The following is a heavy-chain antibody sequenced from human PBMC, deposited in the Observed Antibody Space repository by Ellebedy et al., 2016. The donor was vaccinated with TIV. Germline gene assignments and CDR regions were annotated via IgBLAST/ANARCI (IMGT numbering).Heavy chain of an antibody. CDR2: ISAYNGNT. D-gene: IGHD6-19*01. CDR1: GYTFTSYG. V-gene: IGHV1-18*01. Sequence: ASVKVSXXASGYTFTSYGISWVRQAPGQGLEWMGWISAYNGNTNYAQKLQGRVTMTTDTSTSTAYMELRSLRSDDTAVYYCAIPGYSSGTVDCWGQGTLVTVSS. CDR3: AIPGYSSGTVDC. J-gene: IGHJ4*02.